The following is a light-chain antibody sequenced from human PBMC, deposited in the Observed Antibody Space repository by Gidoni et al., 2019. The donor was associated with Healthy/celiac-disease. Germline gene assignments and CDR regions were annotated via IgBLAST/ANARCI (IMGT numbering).Light chain of an antibody. CDR1: KSVSSY. J-gene: IGKJ4*01. Sequence: EIVLTQSPATLSLSPGERATLSRWASKSVSSYLAWYQQQPGQAPRLLIYDASNRATGIPARFSGSRSGTDFSLTISSLAPEDFAVYYCQQRSNWPPLTFGGGTKVEIK. V-gene: IGKV3-11*01. CDR2: DAS. CDR3: QQRSNWPPLT.